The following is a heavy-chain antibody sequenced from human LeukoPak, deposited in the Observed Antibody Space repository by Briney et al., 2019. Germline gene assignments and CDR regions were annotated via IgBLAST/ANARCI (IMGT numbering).Heavy chain of an antibody. Sequence: SVKVSCTASGGTFSSYAISWVRQAPGQGLEWMGGIIPIFGTANYAQKFQGRVTITTDESTSTAYMELSSLRSEDTAVYYCARQSHPYCSSTSCYPDYWGQGTLVTVSS. CDR3: ARQSHPYCSSTSCYPDY. V-gene: IGHV1-69*05. J-gene: IGHJ4*02. CDR1: GGTFSSYA. D-gene: IGHD2-2*01. CDR2: IIPIFGTA.